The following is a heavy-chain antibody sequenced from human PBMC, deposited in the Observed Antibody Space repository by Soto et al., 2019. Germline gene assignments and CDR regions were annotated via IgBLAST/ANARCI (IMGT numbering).Heavy chain of an antibody. CDR2: IYHSGGT. Sequence: QVQLQESVPGLVKPSGTLSLTCGVSGDSITSTSYWSWVRQPPGKGLEWIGEIYHSGGTNSNPSLKSRVTISVDKSKNQFSLMLSSVTAADTALYYCARVTKDASGYYYDAFDIWGQGTLVTVSS. CDR1: GDSITSTSY. V-gene: IGHV4-4*02. J-gene: IGHJ3*02. CDR3: ARVTKDASGYYYDAFDI. D-gene: IGHD3-22*01.